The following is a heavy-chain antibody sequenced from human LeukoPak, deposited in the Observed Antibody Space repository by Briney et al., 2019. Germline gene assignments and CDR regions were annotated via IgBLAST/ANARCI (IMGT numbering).Heavy chain of an antibody. CDR2: ISYDGSNK. CDR1: GFTFSSYA. Sequence: GGSLRLSCAASGFTFSSYAMHWVRQAPGKGLEWVAVISYDGSNKYYADSVKGRFTISRDNSKNTLYLQTNSLRAEDTAVYYCARAHSTQWIAGNDYWGQGTLVTVSS. V-gene: IGHV3-30-3*01. CDR3: ARAHSTQWIAGNDY. J-gene: IGHJ4*02. D-gene: IGHD5-12*01.